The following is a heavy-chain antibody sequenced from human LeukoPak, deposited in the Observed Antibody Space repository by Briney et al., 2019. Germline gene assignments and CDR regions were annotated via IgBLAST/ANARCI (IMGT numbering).Heavy chain of an antibody. CDR1: GFTFSSYA. CDR2: IFGSGGST. CDR3: AKTTTGYSSGRFPGWPVDY. D-gene: IGHD6-19*01. Sequence: AGGSLRLSCAASGFTFSSYAMYWVRQAPGKGLERVSGIFGSGGSTHYADSVKGRFTISRDNSKNTLYLQMNSLRAEDTAVYYCAKTTTGYSSGRFPGWPVDYWGQGTLVTVSS. V-gene: IGHV3-23*01. J-gene: IGHJ4*02.